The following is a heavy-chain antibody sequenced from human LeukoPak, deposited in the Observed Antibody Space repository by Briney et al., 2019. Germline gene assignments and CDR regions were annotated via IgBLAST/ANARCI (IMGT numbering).Heavy chain of an antibody. V-gene: IGHV3-23*01. J-gene: IGHJ2*01. CDR2: ISSSGSGDNT. CDR1: GVTLSTYA. CDR3: AEDRTVGASYWYFDL. Sequence: GGSLRLSCAASGVTLSTYAMSWARQAPGKGLEWVSGISSSGSGDNTYYADSVKGRFTISRDSSKNTLFLHMNTLRAEDTAIYYCAEDRTVGASYWYFDLWGRGTLVTVSS. D-gene: IGHD1-26*01.